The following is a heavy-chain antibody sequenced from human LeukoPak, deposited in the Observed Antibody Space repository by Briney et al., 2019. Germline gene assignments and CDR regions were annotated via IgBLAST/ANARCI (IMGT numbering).Heavy chain of an antibody. D-gene: IGHD5-12*01. CDR1: GFTFSTFSNAW. CDR3: TQGVAKAYS. Sequence: GRSLRLSCAASGFTFSTFSNAWMSWVRQAPGKGLEWVGRIKSKSDGGTTDYAAPVKGRFTVSRDDSENTLSLQMNSLKTEDTAVYYCTQGVAKAYSWGQGTLVTVSS. V-gene: IGHV3-15*01. CDR2: IKSKSDGGTT. J-gene: IGHJ4*02.